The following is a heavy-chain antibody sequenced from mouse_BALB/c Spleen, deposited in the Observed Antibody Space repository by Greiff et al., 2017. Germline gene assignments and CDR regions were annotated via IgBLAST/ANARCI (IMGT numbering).Heavy chain of an antibody. Sequence: EVKLMESGAELVKPGASVKLSCTASGFNIKDTYMHWVKQRPEQGLEWIGRIDPANGNTKYDPKFQGKATITADTSSNTAYLQLSSLTSEDTAVYYCARVRRDAMDYWGQGTSVTVSS. CDR2: IDPANGNT. CDR1: GFNIKDTY. CDR3: ARVRRDAMDY. V-gene: IGHV14-3*02. J-gene: IGHJ4*01. D-gene: IGHD2-14*01.